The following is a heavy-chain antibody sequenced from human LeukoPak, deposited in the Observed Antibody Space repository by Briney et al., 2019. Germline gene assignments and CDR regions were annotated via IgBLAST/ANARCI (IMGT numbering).Heavy chain of an antibody. Sequence: GGSLRLSCAASGFTVSSNYMSWVRQAPGKGLEWVSVIYSGGSTYYADSAKGRFTISRDNSKNTLYLQMSSLRAEDTAVYYCARYDYVWGSYRHWGQGTLVTVSS. J-gene: IGHJ4*02. D-gene: IGHD3-16*02. CDR3: ARYDYVWGSYRH. CDR1: GFTVSSNY. CDR2: IYSGGST. V-gene: IGHV3-53*01.